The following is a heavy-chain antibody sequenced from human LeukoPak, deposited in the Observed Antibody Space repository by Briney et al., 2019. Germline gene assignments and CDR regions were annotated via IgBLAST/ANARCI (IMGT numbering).Heavy chain of an antibody. Sequence: GESLKISCKGSGYSFTSYWIGWVRQMPGKGLEWMGIIYPGDSDTRYSPSFQGQVTISADKSISTAYLQWSSLKASDTAMYYCVRLSGSTSSRDAFDIWGQGTMVTVSS. J-gene: IGHJ3*02. CDR1: GYSFTSYW. V-gene: IGHV5-51*01. CDR2: IYPGDSDT. D-gene: IGHD2-2*01. CDR3: VRLSGSTSSRDAFDI.